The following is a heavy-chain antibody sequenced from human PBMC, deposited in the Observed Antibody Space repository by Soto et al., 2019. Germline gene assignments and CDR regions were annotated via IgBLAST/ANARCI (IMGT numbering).Heavy chain of an antibody. CDR3: AHMGVQYGSGSQYYGVVDV. Sequence: SGPALVNPTQTLTLTCTFSGFSLSSSGVGVGWIRQPPGKALEWLALIYWDDDKRYSPSLKSRLTITKDTSKNQVVLTMTNMDPVDTATYYCAHMGVQYGSGSQYYGVVDVWGQGTTVTVSS. CDR2: IYWDDDK. D-gene: IGHD3-10*01. CDR1: GFSLSSSGVG. J-gene: IGHJ6*02. V-gene: IGHV2-5*02.